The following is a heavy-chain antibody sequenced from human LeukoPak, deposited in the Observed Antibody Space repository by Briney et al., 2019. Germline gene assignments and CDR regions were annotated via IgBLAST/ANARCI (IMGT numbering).Heavy chain of an antibody. CDR3: ARNHTHEGYGYYFDY. V-gene: IGHV4-39*01. CDR1: GGSISSSIYY. D-gene: IGHD5-18*01. J-gene: IGHJ4*02. Sequence: SETLSLTCTVSGGSISSSIYYWGWIRQPPGKGLEWIGSIYYSGSSHYNPSLKSRVIISADTSKNQFSLTLSSVTAADTAVYYCARNHTHEGYGYYFDYWGQGTLITVSS. CDR2: IYYSGSS.